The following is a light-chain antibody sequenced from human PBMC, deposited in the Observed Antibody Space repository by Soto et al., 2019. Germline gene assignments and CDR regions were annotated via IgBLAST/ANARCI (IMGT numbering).Light chain of an antibody. CDR2: DAS. Sequence: DIQMTQSPSSLSASVGDRVTITCRASQTLSTYLIWYQQKPGKAPRLLIYDASSLLSGVPSRVSGSGSGTDFTLTIASLQPEDFPTYYCQQSDSTPYTFGQGTKVEI. CDR1: QTLSTY. CDR3: QQSDSTPYT. V-gene: IGKV1-39*01. J-gene: IGKJ2*01.